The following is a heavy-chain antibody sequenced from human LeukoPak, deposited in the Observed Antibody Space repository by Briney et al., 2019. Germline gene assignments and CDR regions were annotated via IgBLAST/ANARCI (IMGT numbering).Heavy chain of an antibody. CDR2: ISGSGGST. CDR3: AKVRRELLSYFDY. J-gene: IGHJ4*02. V-gene: IGHV3-23*01. CDR1: GFTFSSYA. Sequence: QAGGSLRLSCAASGFTFSSYAMSWIRQAPGKGLEWVSAISGSGGSTYYADSVKGRFTISRDNSKNTLYLQMNSLRAEDTAVYYCAKVRRELLSYFDYWGQGTLVTVSS. D-gene: IGHD1-26*01.